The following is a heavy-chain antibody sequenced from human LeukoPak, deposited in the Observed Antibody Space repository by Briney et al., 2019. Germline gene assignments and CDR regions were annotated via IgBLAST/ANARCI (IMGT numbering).Heavy chain of an antibody. V-gene: IGHV3-21*04. J-gene: IGHJ5*02. D-gene: IGHD6-13*01. CDR3: AKAYSSSWMGWFDP. CDR2: ISSSSSYI. Sequence: GGSLRLSCAASGFTFSSYSMNWVRQAPGKGLEWVSSISSSSSYIYYADSVKGRFTISRDNAKNTLYLQMNSLRAEDTAVYYCAKAYSSSWMGWFDPWGQGTLVTVSS. CDR1: GFTFSSYS.